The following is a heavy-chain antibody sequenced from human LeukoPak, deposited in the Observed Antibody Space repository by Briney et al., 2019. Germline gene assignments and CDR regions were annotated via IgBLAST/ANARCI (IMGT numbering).Heavy chain of an antibody. CDR3: ARDRGYSNFDY. D-gene: IGHD4-11*01. Sequence: GGSLRLSCAASGFTFSNYAMSWVRQAPGKGLEWVSAISGSGGSTYYADSVKGRFTISRDNSKNTLYLQMNSLRAEDTAVYYCARDRGYSNFDYWGQGTLVTVSS. J-gene: IGHJ4*02. CDR2: ISGSGGST. V-gene: IGHV3-23*01. CDR1: GFTFSNYA.